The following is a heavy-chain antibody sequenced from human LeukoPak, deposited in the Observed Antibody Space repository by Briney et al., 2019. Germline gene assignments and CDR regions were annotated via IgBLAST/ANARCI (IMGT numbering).Heavy chain of an antibody. D-gene: IGHD6-19*01. Sequence: PGGSLRLSCAASGFTFSSCAMSWVRQAPGKGLEWVSAISGSGGSTYYADSVKGRFTISRDNSKNTLYLQMNSLRAEDTAVYYCAKGPSIAVAGLRGAFDIWGQGTMVTVSS. J-gene: IGHJ3*02. CDR2: ISGSGGST. V-gene: IGHV3-23*01. CDR3: AKGPSIAVAGLRGAFDI. CDR1: GFTFSSCA.